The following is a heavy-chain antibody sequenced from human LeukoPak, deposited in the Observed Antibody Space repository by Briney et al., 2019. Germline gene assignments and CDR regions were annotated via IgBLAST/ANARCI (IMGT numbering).Heavy chain of an antibody. J-gene: IGHJ6*02. Sequence: GRSLRLSCAASGFTFSSYAMHWVRQAPGKGLEWVAVISYDGSNKYYADAVKGRFTISRDNSKNTLYLQMNSLRAEDTAVYYCAKDLANYYYYYGMDVWGQGTTVTVSS. CDR2: ISYDGSNK. CDR3: AKDLANYYYYYGMDV. V-gene: IGHV3-30-3*01. CDR1: GFTFSSYA.